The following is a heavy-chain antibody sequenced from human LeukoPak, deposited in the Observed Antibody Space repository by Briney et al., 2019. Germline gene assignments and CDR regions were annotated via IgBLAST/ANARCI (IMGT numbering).Heavy chain of an antibody. J-gene: IGHJ3*02. CDR1: GYTFTYRY. CDR3: ARWGVAAGGFDI. V-gene: IGHV1-45*02. D-gene: IGHD3-10*01. CDR2: ITPFNGNT. Sequence: ASVKVSCKASGYTFTYRYLHWVRQAPGQALEWMGRITPFNGNTNYAQKFQDRVTITRDRSMSTAYMELSSLRSEDTAMYYCARWGVAAGGFDIWGQGTMVTVSS.